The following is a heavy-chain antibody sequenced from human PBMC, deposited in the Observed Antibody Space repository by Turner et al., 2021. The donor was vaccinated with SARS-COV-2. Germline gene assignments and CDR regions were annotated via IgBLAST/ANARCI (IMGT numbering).Heavy chain of an antibody. CDR2: IWNVGSQK. CDR3: ARLDDSGHWGAFDI. V-gene: IGHV3-33*01. J-gene: IGHJ3*02. D-gene: IGHD3-22*01. Sequence: QVQLVESGGGVGQPGRSMRLSCAASGITFSSHGMHWVRQAPGKGLEWVAVIWNVGSQKYYADSVKGRFTISRDNSKNMVYLQMNSLRAEYTAVYYCARLDDSGHWGAFDIWGQGTMVTVSS. CDR1: GITFSSHG.